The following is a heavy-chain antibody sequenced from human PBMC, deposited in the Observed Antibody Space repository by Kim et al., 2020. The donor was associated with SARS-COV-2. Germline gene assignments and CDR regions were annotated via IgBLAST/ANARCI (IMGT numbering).Heavy chain of an antibody. CDR3: ARCPQGTVSYYFDY. D-gene: IGHD1-1*01. Sequence: SETLSLTCTVSGGSISSSSYYWGWIRQPPGKGLEWIGSIYYSGSTYYNPSLKSRVTISVDTSKNQFSLKLSSVTAADTAVYYCARCPQGTVSYYFDYWGQGTLVTVSS. CDR1: GGSISSSSYY. CDR2: IYYSGST. V-gene: IGHV4-39*01. J-gene: IGHJ4*02.